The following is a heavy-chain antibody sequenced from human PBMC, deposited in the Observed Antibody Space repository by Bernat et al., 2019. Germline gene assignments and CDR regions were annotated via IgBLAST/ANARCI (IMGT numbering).Heavy chain of an antibody. J-gene: IGHJ4*02. D-gene: IGHD3-16*01. CDR2: ISGSGGNT. V-gene: IGHV3-23*04. Sequence: EVQLVESGGGLVQPGGSLRLSCAASGFTFSSYAMTWVRQAPGKGLECVSSISGSGGNTYYADSVKGRFTISRDNSKNTLYLQMNSLRAEDTAVYYCAKRPDVFGVITPNDYWGQGTLVTVSS. CDR1: GFTFSSYA. CDR3: AKRPDVFGVITPNDY.